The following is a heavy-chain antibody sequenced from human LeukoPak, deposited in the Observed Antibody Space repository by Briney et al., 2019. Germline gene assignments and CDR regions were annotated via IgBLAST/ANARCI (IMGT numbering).Heavy chain of an antibody. CDR1: GDSISSYF. V-gene: IGHV4-4*09. CDR2: MYTSGST. J-gene: IGHJ3*02. CDR3: ARQGVGYCSSTTCYRAFDI. D-gene: IGHD2-2*01. Sequence: SETLSLTCTVSGDSISSYFWSWIRQPPGKGLEWIGYMYTSGSTNYNPSLRSRVTISVDTSKNQLSLKLSSVTAADTAVYYCARQGVGYCSSTTCYRAFDIWGQGIMVTVSS.